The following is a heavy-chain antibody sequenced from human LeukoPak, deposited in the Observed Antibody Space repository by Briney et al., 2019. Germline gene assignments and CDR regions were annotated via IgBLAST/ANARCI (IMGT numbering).Heavy chain of an antibody. D-gene: IGHD5-12*01. CDR2: INHSGST. J-gene: IGHJ4*02. CDR3: ARDARGYSGYDSVN. V-gene: IGHV4-34*01. CDR1: GGSFSGYY. Sequence: SETLSLTCAVYGGSFSGYYWSWIRQPPGKGLEWIGEINHSGSTNYNPSLKSRVTISVDTSKNQFFLKLSSVTAADTAVYYCARDARGYSGYDSVNWGQGTLVTVSS.